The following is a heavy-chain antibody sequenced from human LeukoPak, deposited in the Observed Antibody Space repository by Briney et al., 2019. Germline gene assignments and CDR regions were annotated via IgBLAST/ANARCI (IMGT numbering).Heavy chain of an antibody. J-gene: IGHJ4*02. CDR2: INPNSGGT. CDR1: GYTFIGYY. Sequence: ASVKVSCKASGYTFIGYYMYWVRQAPGQGLEWMGRINPNSGGTNYAQKFRGRVTMTRDTSISTVYMELSSLRSDDTAVYYCARGRGAAAVYYSDYWGQGTLVTVSS. D-gene: IGHD6-13*01. CDR3: ARGRGAAAVYYSDY. V-gene: IGHV1-2*06.